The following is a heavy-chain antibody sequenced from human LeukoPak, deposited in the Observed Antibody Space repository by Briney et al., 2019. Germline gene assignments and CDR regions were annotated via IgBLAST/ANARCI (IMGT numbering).Heavy chain of an antibody. CDR2: ISYDGSNK. J-gene: IGHJ4*02. V-gene: IGHV3-30*04. CDR3: ARDSGIAVRLFDY. CDR1: GFTFSSYA. Sequence: GGSLRLSCAASGFTFSSYAMHWVRQAPGKGLEWVAVISYDGSNKYYANSVKGRFTISRDNSKNTLYLQMNSLRAEDTAVYCCARDSGIAVRLFDYWGQGTLVTVSS. D-gene: IGHD6-19*01.